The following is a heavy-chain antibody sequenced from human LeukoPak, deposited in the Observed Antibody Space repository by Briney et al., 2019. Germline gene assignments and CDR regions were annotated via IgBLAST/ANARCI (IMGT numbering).Heavy chain of an antibody. CDR2: ISYDGSNK. Sequence: GGSLRLSCAASGFTFSSYAMHWVRQAPGKGLEWVAVISYDGSNKYYADSVKGRFTISRDNSKNTLYLQMNSLRAEDTAVYYCARDENYDSSGYFPYWGQGTLVTVSS. V-gene: IGHV3-30-3*01. CDR3: ARDENYDSSGYFPY. CDR1: GFTFSSYA. D-gene: IGHD3-22*01. J-gene: IGHJ4*02.